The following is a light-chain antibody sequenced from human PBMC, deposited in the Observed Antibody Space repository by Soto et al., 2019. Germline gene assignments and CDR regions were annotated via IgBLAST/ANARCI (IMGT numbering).Light chain of an antibody. CDR3: QKDSSVNT. CDR1: QGISNF. Sequence: DIQMTQSPSSLSASVGDRVTITCRASQGISNFLAWYQQKPGKVPKLLISAASTLQSGVPSRFSGSGSGTDFTLTITSHQHEDVANYCYQKDSSVNTFGQGTRLEIK. V-gene: IGKV1-27*01. J-gene: IGKJ5*01. CDR2: AAS.